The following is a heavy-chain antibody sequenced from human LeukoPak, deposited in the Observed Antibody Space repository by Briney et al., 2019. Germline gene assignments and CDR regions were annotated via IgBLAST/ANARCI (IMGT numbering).Heavy chain of an antibody. CDR3: TRDQTPYY. Sequence: GGSLRLSCTASGFTFGDYAMTWVRQAPGKGLEWVGFIRSKVYGGTPEYAASVKGRSTISRDDSKGIAYLQMNSLKTEDTAVYYCTRDQTPYYWGQGTLVTVSS. V-gene: IGHV3-49*04. CDR2: IRSKVYGGTP. J-gene: IGHJ4*02. CDR1: GFTFGDYA.